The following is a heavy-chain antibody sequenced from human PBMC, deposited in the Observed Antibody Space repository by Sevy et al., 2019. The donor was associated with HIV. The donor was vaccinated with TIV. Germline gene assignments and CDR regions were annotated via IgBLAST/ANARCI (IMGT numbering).Heavy chain of an antibody. J-gene: IGHJ6*02. D-gene: IGHD5-12*01. CDR2: INGGNNMI. Sequence: GGSLRLSCVASGFAFGTYDMNWVRQAPGKGLEWLSYINGGNNMIHYADSVKGRFTISRDNARNSLYLQMNNVRAEDTAMYYCAREGGYTDQGMDVWGQGTTVTVSS. CDR3: AREGGYTDQGMDV. V-gene: IGHV3-48*01. CDR1: GFAFGTYD.